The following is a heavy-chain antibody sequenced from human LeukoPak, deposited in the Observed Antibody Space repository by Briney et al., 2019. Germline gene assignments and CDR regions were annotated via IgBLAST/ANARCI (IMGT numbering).Heavy chain of an antibody. D-gene: IGHD3-10*01. CDR1: GFTFSSYS. V-gene: IGHV3-21*04. CDR2: ISSSSSYI. CDR3: AKDNDYYGSGSYYKN. Sequence: PGGSLRLSCAASGFTFSSYSMNWVRQAPGKGLEWVSSISSSSSYIYYADSVKGRFTISRDNAKNSLYLQMNSLRAEDTAVYYCAKDNDYYGSGSYYKNWGQGTLVTVSS. J-gene: IGHJ4*02.